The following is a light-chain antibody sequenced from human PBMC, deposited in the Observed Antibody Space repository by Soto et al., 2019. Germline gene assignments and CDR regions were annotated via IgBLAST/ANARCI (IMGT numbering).Light chain of an antibody. CDR2: GNN. CDR3: QSYDTSLSAPVI. V-gene: IGLV1-40*01. CDR1: SSNIGAGYD. J-gene: IGLJ2*01. Sequence: QSVLTQPPSVSGAPGQRVTISCTGTSSNIGAGYDVHWYQQVPGAAPKLLIYGNNNRPSGVPDRISGSKSGTSASLAITGLQAEDEADSYCQSYDTSLSAPVIFGGGTKVTVL.